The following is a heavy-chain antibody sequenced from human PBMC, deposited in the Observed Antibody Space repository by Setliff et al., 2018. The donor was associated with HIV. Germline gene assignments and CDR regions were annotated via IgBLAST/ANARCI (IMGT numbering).Heavy chain of an antibody. J-gene: IGHJ4*02. CDR2: IYYSGST. D-gene: IGHD3-3*01. CDR3: ASLTTDRFLEWLFVY. CDR1: GGSISSSSYY. Sequence: PSETLSLTCTVSGGSISSSSYYWGWIRQPPGKGLEWIGSIYYSGSTYYSPSLKTRVTISVDTSKNQFSLKLSYVTAADTAVYYCASLTTDRFLEWLFVYWGQGTLVTVSS. V-gene: IGHV4-39*01.